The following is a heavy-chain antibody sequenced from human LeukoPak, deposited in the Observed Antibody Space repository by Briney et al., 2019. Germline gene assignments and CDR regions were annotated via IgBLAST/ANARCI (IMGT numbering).Heavy chain of an antibody. Sequence: GGFLRLSCAASGFTLSSYSMNWVRQAPGKGLEWVSSISSSSGYIFYADSVKGRFTISRDNAKISLYLQMNSLRAEDTAVYYCAITMITMVRGVIKTPFDYWGQGTLVTVSS. J-gene: IGHJ4*02. CDR1: GFTLSSYS. D-gene: IGHD3-10*01. CDR3: AITMITMVRGVIKTPFDY. CDR2: ISSSSGYI. V-gene: IGHV3-21*01.